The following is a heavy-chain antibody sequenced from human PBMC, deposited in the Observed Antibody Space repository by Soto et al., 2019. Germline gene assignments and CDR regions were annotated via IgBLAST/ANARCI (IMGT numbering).Heavy chain of an antibody. Sequence: PGGSLRLSCAASGFTFSDSAIHWVRQASGKGLEWVGRIRSKPNSDATAYAVSVKGRFTISRDDSKNTAFLQMNSLKPEDTAVYYCTRCRAGGTYYNWFDPRGKGTLVTVSS. CDR1: GFTFSDSA. CDR3: TRCRAGGTYYNWFDP. CDR2: IRSKPNSDAT. V-gene: IGHV3-73*01. D-gene: IGHD2-15*01. J-gene: IGHJ5*02.